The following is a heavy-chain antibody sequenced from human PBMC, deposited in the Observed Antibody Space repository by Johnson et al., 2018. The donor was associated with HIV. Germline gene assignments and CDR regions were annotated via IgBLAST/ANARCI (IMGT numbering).Heavy chain of an antibody. D-gene: IGHD6-13*01. J-gene: IGHJ3*02. Sequence: VQLVESGGVVVQPGGSLRLSCAASGFTFDDYAMHWVRQAPGKGLEWVSLISWDGGSTYYADSVRGRFTISRDNSKNTLHLQMNSLRVEDTAVYYGAKCIWGSSLIDAFDIWGQGTMVTVSS. CDR2: ISWDGGST. V-gene: IGHV3-43D*03. CDR1: GFTFDDYA. CDR3: AKCIWGSSLIDAFDI.